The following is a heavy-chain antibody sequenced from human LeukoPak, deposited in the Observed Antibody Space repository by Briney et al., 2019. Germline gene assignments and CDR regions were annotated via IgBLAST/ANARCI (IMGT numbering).Heavy chain of an antibody. CDR3: AKGTMHDY. CDR1: GFTFSSDA. V-gene: IGHV3-23*01. CDR2: ISDTGGNT. Sequence: GGSLRLSCAASGFTFSSDAMNWVRQAPGKGLEWVSGISDTGGNTYYADSVKGRFTISRDKSKNTLDLQMNSLRAEDTAVYYCAKGTMHDYWGQGTLVTVSA. D-gene: IGHD4/OR15-4a*01. J-gene: IGHJ4*02.